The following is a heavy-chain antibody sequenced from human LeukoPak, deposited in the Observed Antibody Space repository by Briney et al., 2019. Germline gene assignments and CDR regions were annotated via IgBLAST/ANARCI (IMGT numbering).Heavy chain of an antibody. J-gene: IGHJ4*02. D-gene: IGHD3-10*01. CDR2: MSYSGTT. Sequence: PSETLSLTCSVTGGSITDSIYYWGWVRQPPGKGLEWIGSMSYSGTTYYNPSLKSRVIIFADTSKNQFSLRLASVTAADTAVYYCANRGIYGYFNFWGQGPLVTVSS. V-gene: IGHV4-39*01. CDR3: ANRGIYGYFNF. CDR1: GGSITDSIYY.